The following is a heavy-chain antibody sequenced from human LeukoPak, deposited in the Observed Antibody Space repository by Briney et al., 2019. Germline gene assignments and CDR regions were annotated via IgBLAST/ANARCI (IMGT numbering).Heavy chain of an antibody. V-gene: IGHV3-11*01. CDR2: ISSSGSTL. Sequence: GGSLRLTCAASGFTFSDYYMSWIRQAPGKGLEWVSYISSSGSTLYYADSVKGRITISRDNAKNSLYLQMNSLRVEDTAVYYCARRRYNWNAIDYWGQGTLVTVSS. CDR1: GFTFSDYY. J-gene: IGHJ4*02. CDR3: ARRRYNWNAIDY. D-gene: IGHD1-20*01.